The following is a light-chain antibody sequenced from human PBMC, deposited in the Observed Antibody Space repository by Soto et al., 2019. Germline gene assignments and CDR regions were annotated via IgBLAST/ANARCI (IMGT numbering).Light chain of an antibody. V-gene: IGKV3-11*01. CDR2: DAS. Sequence: IVMTQYPATLSLSHGERATLSCRASQSVNSNLAWYQQKPGQAPRLLIYDASNRATGIPARFSGSGSGTDFTLTISRLEPEDFAVYYCQQRNVWPPITFGQGTRLEIK. CDR3: QQRNVWPPIT. CDR1: QSVNSN. J-gene: IGKJ5*01.